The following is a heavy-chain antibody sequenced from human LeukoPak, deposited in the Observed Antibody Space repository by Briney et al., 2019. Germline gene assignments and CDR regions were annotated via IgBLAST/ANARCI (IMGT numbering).Heavy chain of an antibody. CDR3: ATGWLVRGGYYFDY. CDR1: GGSISSYY. CDR2: IYTSGST. D-gene: IGHD6-19*01. J-gene: IGHJ4*02. Sequence: SETLSLTCTVSGGSISSYYWSWIRQPAGKGLEWIGRIYTSGSTNYNPSLKSRVTMSVDTSKNQFSLKLSSVTAADTAVYYCATGWLVRGGYYFDYWGQGTLVTVSS. V-gene: IGHV4-4*07.